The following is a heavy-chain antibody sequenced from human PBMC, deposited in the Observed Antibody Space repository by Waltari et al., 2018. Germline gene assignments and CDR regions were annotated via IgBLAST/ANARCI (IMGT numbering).Heavy chain of an antibody. J-gene: IGHJ4*02. V-gene: IGHV3-23*03. CDR1: GFTFVRYA. CDR2: IYSGGST. D-gene: IGHD6-6*01. Sequence: EVQLLESGGGLVQPGGSLRPSCAASGFTFVRYALSWVRQAPGKGLGWVSVIYSGGSTYYADSVKGRFTISRDNSKNTLYLQMNSLRAEDTAVYYCARPGAAPSFDYWGQGTLVTVSS. CDR3: ARPGAAPSFDY.